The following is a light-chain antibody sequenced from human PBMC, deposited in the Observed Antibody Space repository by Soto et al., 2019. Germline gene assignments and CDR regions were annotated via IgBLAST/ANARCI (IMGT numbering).Light chain of an antibody. V-gene: IGKV1-5*01. CDR1: QSISSW. CDR3: QQYNSYFRT. Sequence: DIQMTQSPSTLSASVGDRVTITCRASQSISSWLAWYQQKPGKAPKLLIYDASSLESGVPSRFSGSGSGKEFTLTISSLQPDDFATHYCQQYNSYFRTIGHMSKV. CDR2: DAS. J-gene: IGKJ1*01.